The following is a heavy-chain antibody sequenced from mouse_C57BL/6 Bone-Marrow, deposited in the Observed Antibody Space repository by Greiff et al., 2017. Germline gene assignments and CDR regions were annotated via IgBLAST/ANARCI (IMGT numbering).Heavy chain of an antibody. J-gene: IGHJ4*01. D-gene: IGHD1-1*01. CDR2: IDPSDSYT. V-gene: IGHV1-50*01. CDR3: ARGDYYGSPYAMDY. Sequence: QVQLQQPGAELVKPGASVKLSCKASGYTFTSYWMQWVKQRPGQGLEWIGEIDPSDSYTNYNQKFKGKATLTVDTSSSTAYMQLSSLTSEDSAVYYCARGDYYGSPYAMDYWGQGTSVTGSS. CDR1: GYTFTSYW.